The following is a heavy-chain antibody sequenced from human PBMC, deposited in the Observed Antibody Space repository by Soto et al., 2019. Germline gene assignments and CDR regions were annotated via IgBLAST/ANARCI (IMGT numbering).Heavy chain of an antibody. CDR1: GASISSSSYF. CDR2: IDYRGTT. V-gene: IGHV4-39*02. Sequence: SETLSLTCTVSGASISSSSYFWAWIRRTPGKGLEWIASIDYRGTTYKNPSLKSRVTISLDTSKNHFSLNLGSVTAADTALYYCSRRAPEGFDPWGHGTLVTVSS. J-gene: IGHJ5*02. CDR3: SRRAPEGFDP.